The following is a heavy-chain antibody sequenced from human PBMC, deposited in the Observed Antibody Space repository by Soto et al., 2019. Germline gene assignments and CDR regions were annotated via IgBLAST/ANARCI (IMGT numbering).Heavy chain of an antibody. J-gene: IGHJ3*01. Sequence: QVQLVESGGGVVQPGRSLGLSCAASGFTFNHYGMHWVRQAPGKGLEWVAAISNDGSDKYYADSVKGRLTIPRDNSKNTLYLQMNSLRAEDTAVYYCAKDQGIAASHGIDWGQGTMVTVSS. V-gene: IGHV3-30*18. D-gene: IGHD6-13*01. CDR3: AKDQGIAASHGID. CDR2: ISNDGSDK. CDR1: GFTFNHYG.